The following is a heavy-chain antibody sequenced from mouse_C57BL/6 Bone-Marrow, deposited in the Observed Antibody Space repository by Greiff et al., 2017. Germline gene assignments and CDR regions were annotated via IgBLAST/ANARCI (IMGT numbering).Heavy chain of an antibody. CDR1: SYAFSSSW. V-gene: IGHV1-82*01. J-gene: IGHJ4*01. Sequence: VQLQQSGPELVKPGASVKISCKASSYAFSSSWMNWVKQRPGKGLEWIGRIYPGDGDTNYNGKFKGKATLTADKSSSTAYMQLSSLTSEDSAVYFCARNHIYAMDYWGQGTSVTVSS. CDR3: ARNHIYAMDY. CDR2: IYPGDGDT.